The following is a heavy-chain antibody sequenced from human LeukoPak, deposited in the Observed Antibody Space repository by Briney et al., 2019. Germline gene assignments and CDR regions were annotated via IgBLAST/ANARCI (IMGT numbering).Heavy chain of an antibody. J-gene: IGHJ4*02. D-gene: IGHD5-18*01. V-gene: IGHV3-21*04. Sequence: GGSLRLSCAASGFTFSSYSMNWVRQAPGKGLEWVSSISSSSSYIYYADSVKGRFTISRDNAKNSLYLQMNSLRAEDTAVYYCARDPGIQLWLGDYWGQGTLVTVSS. CDR2: ISSSSSYI. CDR1: GFTFSSYS. CDR3: ARDPGIQLWLGDY.